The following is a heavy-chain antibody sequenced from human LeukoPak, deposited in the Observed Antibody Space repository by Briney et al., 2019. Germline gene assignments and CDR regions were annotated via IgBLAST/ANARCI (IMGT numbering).Heavy chain of an antibody. V-gene: IGHV3-66*04. D-gene: IGHD6-19*01. J-gene: IGHJ4*02. CDR1: GFTVSSNY. CDR3: AKRISSGWSYYFDY. Sequence: PGGSLILSCAASGFTVSSNYMNWVRQAPGKGLEWVSVIYSGGSTYYADSVKGRFTISRDNSKNTLYLQMNRLRAEDTAVYYCAKRISSGWSYYFDYWGQGTLVTVSS. CDR2: IYSGGST.